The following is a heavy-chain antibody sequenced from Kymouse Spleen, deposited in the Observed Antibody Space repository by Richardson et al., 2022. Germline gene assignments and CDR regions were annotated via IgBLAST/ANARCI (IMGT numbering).Heavy chain of an antibody. D-gene: IGHD2-21*02. CDR2: IIPIFGTA. CDR3: ARFVVVTAIPLTDYYYGMDV. Sequence: QVQLVQSGAEVKKPGSSVKVSCKASGGTFSSYAISWVRQAPGQGLEWMGGIIPIFGTANYAQKFQGRVTITTDESTSTAYMELSSLRSEDTAVYYCARFVVVTAIPLTDYYYGMDVWGQGTTVTVSS. V-gene: IGHV1-69*05. CDR1: GGTFSSYA. J-gene: IGHJ6*02.